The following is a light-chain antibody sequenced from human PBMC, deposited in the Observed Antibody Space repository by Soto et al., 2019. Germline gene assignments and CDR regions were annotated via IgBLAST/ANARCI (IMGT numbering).Light chain of an antibody. CDR3: QQSYSTPPLT. CDR1: QTVSSRY. CDR2: GAS. J-gene: IGKJ4*01. V-gene: IGKV3-20*01. Sequence: IVLTQSPGTLSFSPGERATLSCRASQTVSSRYLAWYQQKPGQAPRLLIYGASNRATGIPDRFSGSGSGTDFTLSISRLEPEDFATYYCQQSYSTPPLTFGGGTKVDI.